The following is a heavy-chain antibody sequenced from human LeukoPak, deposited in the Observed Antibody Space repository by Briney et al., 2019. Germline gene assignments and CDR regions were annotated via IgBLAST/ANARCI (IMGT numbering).Heavy chain of an antibody. D-gene: IGHD3-9*01. CDR3: ARDYDILTGYYKGDY. CDR1: GYTFTSYG. V-gene: IGHV1-18*01. Sequence: ASMKVSCKASGYTFTSYGISWVRQAPGQGLEWMGWISAYNGNTNYAQKLQGRVTMTTDTSTSTAYMELRSLRSDDTAVYYCARDYDILTGYYKGDYWGQGTLVTVSS. CDR2: ISAYNGNT. J-gene: IGHJ4*02.